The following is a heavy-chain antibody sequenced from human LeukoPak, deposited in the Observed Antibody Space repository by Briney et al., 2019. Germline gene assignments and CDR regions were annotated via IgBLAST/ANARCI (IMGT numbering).Heavy chain of an antibody. CDR2: IWYDGSNK. V-gene: IGHV3-33*01. J-gene: IGHJ4*02. CDR1: GFTFSSYG. CDR3: ARQKYQHPFDY. Sequence: GGSLRLSNAASGFTFSSYGVHWVRQAPGKGLEWVAVIWYDGSNKYYADSVKGRFTISRDNSKNTLYLQMNSLRAEDTAVYYCARQKYQHPFDYWGQGTLVTVSS. D-gene: IGHD2-2*01.